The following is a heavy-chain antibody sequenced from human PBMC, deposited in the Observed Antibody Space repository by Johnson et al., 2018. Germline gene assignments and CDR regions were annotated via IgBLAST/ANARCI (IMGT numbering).Heavy chain of an antibody. D-gene: IGHD3-22*01. J-gene: IGHJ1*01. CDR2: ISSDGRNT. CDR1: GFTFGDFV. V-gene: IGHV3-30*03. CDR3: ARDKAPYYFDWYFQF. Sequence: QVQLVQSGGGAVQPGRSLRLSCVASGFTFGDFVMYWVRQAPGKGLEWVTAISSDGRNTYYADYVRGRFTISRDNAKNTLHLQMNSLRPEDTAVYYCARDKAPYYFDWYFQFWGQGTLVTVSS.